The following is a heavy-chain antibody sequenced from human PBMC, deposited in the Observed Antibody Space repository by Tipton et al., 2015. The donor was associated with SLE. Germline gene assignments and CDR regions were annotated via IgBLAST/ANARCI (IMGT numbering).Heavy chain of an antibody. CDR2: INHSGST. CDR1: GGSFSGYY. CDR3: ARGTGIAVD. V-gene: IGHV4-34*01. J-gene: IGHJ4*02. D-gene: IGHD6-19*01. Sequence: TLSLTCAVYGGSFSGYYWSWIRQPPGKGLEWVGEINHSGSTNYNPSLKSRVTLSVDTSKRQFSLKVTSVTAADTAVYYCARGTGIAVDWGQGSLFTGSS.